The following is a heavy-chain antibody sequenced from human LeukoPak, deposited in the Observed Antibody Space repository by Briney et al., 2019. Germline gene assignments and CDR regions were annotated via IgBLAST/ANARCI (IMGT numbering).Heavy chain of an antibody. D-gene: IGHD2-2*01. CDR3: ARVPRHCSSTSCHLGTGAYNWFDP. J-gene: IGHJ5*02. Sequence: SETLSLTCTASGCSISSYYWSWIRQPPGQGLEWIGYIYDSGSTNYNPPLKSRVTISVDTSKNQSSLQLSSVTAADTAVYYCARVPRHCSSTSCHLGTGAYNWFDPWGQGTLVTVSS. V-gene: IGHV4-59*12. CDR1: GCSISSYY. CDR2: IYDSGST.